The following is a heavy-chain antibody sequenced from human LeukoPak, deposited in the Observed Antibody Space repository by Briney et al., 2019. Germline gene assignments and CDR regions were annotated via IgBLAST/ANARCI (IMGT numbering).Heavy chain of an antibody. Sequence: SETLSLTCAVYGGSFSGYYWSWIRQPPGKGLEWIGYIYYSGSTNYNPPLKSRVTISVDTSKNQFSLKLSSVTAADTAVYYCARQMQLERRRGFYWYFDLWGRGTLVTVSS. CDR1: GGSFSGYY. CDR3: ARQMQLERRRGFYWYFDL. D-gene: IGHD1-1*01. J-gene: IGHJ2*01. CDR2: IYYSGST. V-gene: IGHV4-59*08.